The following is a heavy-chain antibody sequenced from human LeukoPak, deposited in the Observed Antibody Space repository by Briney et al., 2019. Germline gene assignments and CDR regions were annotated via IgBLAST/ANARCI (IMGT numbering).Heavy chain of an antibody. Sequence: GASVKVSCKASGYTFTSYYMHWVRQAPGQGLEWMGIINPSGGSTSYALKFQGRVTMTRDMSTSTVYMELSSLRSEDTAVYYCARDTNQQLGNYYYYYMDVWGKGTTVTVSS. CDR2: INPSGGST. CDR3: ARDTNQQLGNYYYYYMDV. V-gene: IGHV1-46*01. D-gene: IGHD6-6*01. J-gene: IGHJ6*03. CDR1: GYTFTSYY.